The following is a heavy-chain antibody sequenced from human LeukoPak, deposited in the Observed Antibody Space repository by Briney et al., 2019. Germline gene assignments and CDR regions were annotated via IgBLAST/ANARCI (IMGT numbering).Heavy chain of an antibody. CDR3: ARAPGGIAVAGQTTYYYYGMDV. J-gene: IGHJ6*02. CDR1: VYTFTGYY. Sequence: ASVNVSCMASVYTFTGYYMHWVRQAPGQGLEGMGWINPNSGGTNYAQKFQGRVTMTRDTSISTAYMELSRLRSDDTAVYYCARAPGGIAVAGQTTYYYYGMDVWGQGTTVTVSS. D-gene: IGHD6-19*01. CDR2: INPNSGGT. V-gene: IGHV1-2*02.